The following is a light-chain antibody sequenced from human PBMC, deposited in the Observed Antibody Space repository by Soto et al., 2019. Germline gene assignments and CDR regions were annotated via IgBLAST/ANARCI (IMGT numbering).Light chain of an antibody. CDR3: QQGYTKSPLT. Sequence: DIQMTQSPSSLSASVGDIVTITCRASQSINIYLNWYQQKVGEPPRLLIFGASNLQSGVPSRFSGSGVGTHFTLTISSLQAEDFATYYCQQGYTKSPLTFAGGTKVDIK. V-gene: IGKV1-39*01. CDR1: QSINIY. CDR2: GAS. J-gene: IGKJ4*01.